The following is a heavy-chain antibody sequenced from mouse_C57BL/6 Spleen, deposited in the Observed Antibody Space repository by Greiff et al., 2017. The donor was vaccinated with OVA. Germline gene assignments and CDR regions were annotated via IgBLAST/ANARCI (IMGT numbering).Heavy chain of an antibody. CDR3: TRASYGNLYFDY. CDR1: GFTFSSYA. CDR2: ISSGGDYI. D-gene: IGHD2-1*01. Sequence: EVKLVESGEGLVKPGGSLKLSCAASGFTFSSYAMSWVRQTPEKRLEWVAYISSGGDYIYYADTVKGRFTISRDNARNTLYLQMSSLKSEDTAMYYCTRASYGNLYFDYWGQGTTLTVSS. J-gene: IGHJ2*01. V-gene: IGHV5-9-1*02.